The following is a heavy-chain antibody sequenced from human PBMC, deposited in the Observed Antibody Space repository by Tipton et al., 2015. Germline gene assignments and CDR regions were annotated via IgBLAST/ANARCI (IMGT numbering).Heavy chain of an antibody. J-gene: IGHJ4*02. V-gene: IGHV3-74*03. D-gene: IGHD4-23*01. CDR2: ISTDGSTT. CDR3: ARDRSGGNSAVDY. CDR1: GFTFSSYW. Sequence: SLRLSCTASGFTFSSYWMHWVRQGPGKGLVWVSRISTDGSTTAYADSVKGRFTISRDNAMNTLYLQMNSLRDEDTAVYYCARDRSGGNSAVDYWGQGTLVTVSS.